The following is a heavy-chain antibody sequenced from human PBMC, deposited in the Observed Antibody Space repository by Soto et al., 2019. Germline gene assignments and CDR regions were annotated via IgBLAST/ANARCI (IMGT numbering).Heavy chain of an antibody. CDR3: ARHNYSGYDSSFDY. CDR1: GGSISSYY. J-gene: IGHJ4*02. Sequence: PSETLSLTCTVSGGSISSYYWSWIRQPPGKGLEWIGYIYYSGSTNYNPSLKSRVTISVDTSKNQFSLKLSSVTAADTAVYYCARHNYSGYDSSFDYWGQGTLVTVSS. CDR2: IYYSGST. V-gene: IGHV4-59*08. D-gene: IGHD5-12*01.